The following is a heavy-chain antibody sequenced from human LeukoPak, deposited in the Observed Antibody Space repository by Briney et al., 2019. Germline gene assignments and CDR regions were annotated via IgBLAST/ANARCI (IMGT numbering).Heavy chain of an antibody. Sequence: SQTLSVTCAISGDSVSSNTPPWNWIRQSPSRGLEWLGRTYYRSKWYNDYAVFVRSRITINPDTAKNQFSLQLNSVAPEDTAVYYCARQQRGAFDYWGQGTLVTVSS. CDR2: TYYRSKWYN. CDR3: ARQQRGAFDY. V-gene: IGHV6-1*01. CDR1: GDSVSSNTPP. D-gene: IGHD6-13*01. J-gene: IGHJ4*02.